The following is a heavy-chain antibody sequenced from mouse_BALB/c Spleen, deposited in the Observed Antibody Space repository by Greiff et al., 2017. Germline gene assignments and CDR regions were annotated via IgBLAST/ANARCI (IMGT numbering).Heavy chain of an antibody. CDR1: GFTFSSYA. CDR3: ARPYYGNYYAMDY. V-gene: IGHV5-9-1*01. J-gene: IGHJ4*01. D-gene: IGHD2-10*01. CDR2: ISSGGSYT. Sequence: DVMLVESGGGLVKPGGSLKLSCAASGFTFSSYAMSWVRQTPEKRLEWVATISSGGSYTYYPDSVKGRFTISRDNAKNTLYLQMSSLRSEDTAMYYCARPYYGNYYAMDYWGQGTSVTVSS.